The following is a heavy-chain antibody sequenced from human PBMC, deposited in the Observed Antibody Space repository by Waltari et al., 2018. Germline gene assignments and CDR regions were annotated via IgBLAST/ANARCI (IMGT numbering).Heavy chain of an antibody. D-gene: IGHD1-26*01. J-gene: IGHJ5*01. CDR3: ASVSGFDAYDS. CDR2: IYHSGVT. Sequence: QVRLQESGPGLVKPSETLSLVCTVSGYSISRGHYWGWIRQPPGKGLEWLGSIYHSGVTSFNPSFMSRVTMSLDTSKNPFSLNLSSVTAADTAIYFCASVSGFDAYDSWGQGTLVTVSS. V-gene: IGHV4-38-2*02. CDR1: GYSISRGHY.